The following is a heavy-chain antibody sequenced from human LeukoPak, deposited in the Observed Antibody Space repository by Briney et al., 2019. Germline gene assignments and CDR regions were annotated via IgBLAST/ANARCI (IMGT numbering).Heavy chain of an antibody. CDR2: ISGSGGST. V-gene: IGHV3-23*01. J-gene: IGHJ4*02. Sequence: TGGSLRLSCAASGFTFSSYAMSWVRQAPGKGLEWVSAISGSGGSTYYADSVKGRFTISRDNSKNTLYLQMNSLRAEDTAVYYCAKGGSTVTKGGVLDYWGQGTLVTVSS. D-gene: IGHD4-17*01. CDR1: GFTFSSYA. CDR3: AKGGSTVTKGGVLDY.